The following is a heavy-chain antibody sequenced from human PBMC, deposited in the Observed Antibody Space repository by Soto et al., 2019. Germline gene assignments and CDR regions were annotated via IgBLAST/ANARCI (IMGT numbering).Heavy chain of an antibody. D-gene: IGHD4-17*01. Sequence: GGSLRLSCAASGFTFSSYGMHWVRQAPGKGLEWVAVISYDGSNKYYADSVKGRFTISRDNSKNTLYLQMNSLRAEDTAVYYCAKDRIYGGYYYYYMDVWGKGTTVTVSS. CDR3: AKDRIYGGYYYYYMDV. CDR1: GFTFSSYG. V-gene: IGHV3-30*18. CDR2: ISYDGSNK. J-gene: IGHJ6*03.